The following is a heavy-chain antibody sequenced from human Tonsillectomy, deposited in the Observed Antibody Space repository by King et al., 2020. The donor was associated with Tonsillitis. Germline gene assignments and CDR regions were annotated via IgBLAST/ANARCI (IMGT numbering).Heavy chain of an antibody. CDR1: GDSISSYY. J-gene: IGHJ3*02. V-gene: IGHV4-59*01. Sequence: VPLQESGPGLVKPSETLSLTCTVSGDSISSYYWSWIRQSPGKGLEWIGCVSYIGNINYNPSLKSRVTISVDTSKNQFSLNLRSVTAADTAVYYCARDLTNYYDNTGYCGDAFDIWGQGTRVAVSS. D-gene: IGHD3-22*01. CDR3: ARDLTNYYDNTGYCGDAFDI. CDR2: VSYIGNI.